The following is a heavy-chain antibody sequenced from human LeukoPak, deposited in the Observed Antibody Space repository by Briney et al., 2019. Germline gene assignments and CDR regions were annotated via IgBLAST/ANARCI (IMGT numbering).Heavy chain of an antibody. CDR3: ARDSGSYGDNWFDP. CDR1: AGTFSSYA. CDR2: INPNSGGT. V-gene: IGHV1-2*02. Sequence: ASVKVSCKASAGTFSSYAISWVRQAPGQGLEWMGWINPNSGGTNYAQKFQGRVTMTRDTSISTAYMELSRLGSDDTAVYYCARDSGSYGDNWFDPWGQGTLVTVSS. D-gene: IGHD1-26*01. J-gene: IGHJ5*02.